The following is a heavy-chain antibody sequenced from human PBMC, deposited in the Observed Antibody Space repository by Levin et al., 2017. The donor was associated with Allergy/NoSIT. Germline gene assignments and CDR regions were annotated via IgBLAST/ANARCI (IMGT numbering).Heavy chain of an antibody. CDR2: IWYDGSNK. CDR1: GFTFSSYG. CDR3: ARDFLDNDCSSTSCYPGDY. D-gene: IGHD2-2*01. V-gene: IGHV3-33*01. J-gene: IGHJ4*02. Sequence: GESLKISCAASGFTFSSYGMHWVRQAPGKGLEWVAVIWYDGSNKYYADSVKGRFTISRDNSKNTLYLQMNSLRAEDTAVYYCARDFLDNDCSSTSCYPGDYWGQGTLVTVSS.